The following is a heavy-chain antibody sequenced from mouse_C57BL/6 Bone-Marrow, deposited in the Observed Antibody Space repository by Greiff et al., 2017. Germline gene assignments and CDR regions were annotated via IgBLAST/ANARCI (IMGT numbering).Heavy chain of an antibody. Sequence: EVKLMESGPGLVKPSQSLSLTCSVTGYSITSGYYWNWIRQFPGNKLEWMGYISYDGSNNYNPSLKNRISITRDTSKNQFFLKLNSVTTEDTATYYCARDQGVWPHWGQGTSVTVSS. CDR3: ARDQGVWPH. V-gene: IGHV3-6*01. J-gene: IGHJ4*01. CDR1: GYSITSGYY. CDR2: ISYDGSN. D-gene: IGHD2-10*02.